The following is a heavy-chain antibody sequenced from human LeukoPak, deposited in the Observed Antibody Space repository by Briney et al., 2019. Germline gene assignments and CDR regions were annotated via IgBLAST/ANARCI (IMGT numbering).Heavy chain of an antibody. V-gene: IGHV4-59*08. CDR3: ARWYSSGWAFDY. D-gene: IGHD6-19*01. CDR2: VHYSGST. CDR1: GGSISSLY. J-gene: IGHJ4*02. Sequence: SETLSLTCSVSGGSISSLYWSWIRQPPGKGLEWIGYVHYSGSTKYNPSLKSRVTISVDTSKNQFSLKLSSVIAADTAVYYCARWYSSGWAFDYWGQGTLVTVSS.